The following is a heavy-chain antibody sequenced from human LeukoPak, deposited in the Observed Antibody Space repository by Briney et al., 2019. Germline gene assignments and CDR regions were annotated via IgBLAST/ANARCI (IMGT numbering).Heavy chain of an antibody. J-gene: IGHJ4*02. CDR2: TGISSTNT. CDR1: GFTFTRHA. CDR3: TTGGASGKHPRAYYFYN. Sequence: PGRSLRLSCAASGFTFTRHAMTGVRRAPGKGLEWGCTTGISSTNTLCADSDNGPFNSSSDISRNILDLQMNLLRVADTAVYYCTTGGASGKHPRAYYFYNWGQGTLVTVSS. D-gene: IGHD1-26*01. V-gene: IGHV3-23*05.